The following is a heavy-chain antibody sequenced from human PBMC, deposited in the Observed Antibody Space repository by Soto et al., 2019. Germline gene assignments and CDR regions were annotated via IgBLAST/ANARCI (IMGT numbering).Heavy chain of an antibody. Sequence: EVQLVESGGGLVHPGVSLRLSCAASGFTFSSYWMHWVRHAPGKGLVWVSRINSDGSSTSYADSVKGRFTISRDNAKNTLYLQMNSLRAEDTAVYYCVRTSLVVAAATREDYWGQGTLVTVSS. CDR2: INSDGSST. CDR3: VRTSLVVAAATREDY. J-gene: IGHJ4*02. V-gene: IGHV3-74*01. D-gene: IGHD2-15*01. CDR1: GFTFSSYW.